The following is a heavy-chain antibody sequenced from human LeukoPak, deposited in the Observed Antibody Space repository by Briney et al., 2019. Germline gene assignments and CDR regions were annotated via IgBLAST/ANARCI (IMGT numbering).Heavy chain of an antibody. J-gene: IGHJ2*01. CDR2: INPNSGGT. Sequence: ASVKVSCKVSGYTLTELSMHWVRQAPGQGLEWMGWINPNSGGTNYAQKFQGRLTMSRDTSTSTLYMELSSLRSEDTAIYYCARKAPHDTSGWYFDLWGRGTLVTVSS. CDR1: GYTLTELS. V-gene: IGHV1-2*02. D-gene: IGHD3-22*01. CDR3: ARKAPHDTSGWYFDL.